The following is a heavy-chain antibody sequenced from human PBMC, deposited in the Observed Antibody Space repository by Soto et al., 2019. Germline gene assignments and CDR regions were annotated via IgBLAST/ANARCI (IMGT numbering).Heavy chain of an antibody. CDR1: GYSFTRHD. D-gene: IGHD4-4*01. V-gene: IGHV1-8*01. J-gene: IGHJ5*02. CDR2: MNPNSGNA. CDR3: ARGSYNDYSHRFDP. Sequence: ASVKVSCKDTGYSFTRHDINWLRQAAGQGLEWMGWMNPNSGNAVYAQKFQGRVTMTRNTSITTAYIEVTSLKSEDTAVYFCARGSYNDYSHRFDPWG.